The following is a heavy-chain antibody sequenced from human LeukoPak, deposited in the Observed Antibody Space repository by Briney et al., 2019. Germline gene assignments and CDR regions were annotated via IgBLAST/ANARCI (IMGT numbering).Heavy chain of an antibody. D-gene: IGHD2-2*01. CDR3: ARAEVVVPAAAHFDY. V-gene: IGHV4-39*01. CDR1: GGSISSRSYY. J-gene: IGHJ4*02. CDR2: IYYSGST. Sequence: PSETLSPTCTVSGGSISSRSYYWGWIRQPPGKGLEWIGSIYYSGSTYYNPSLKSRVTISVYTSKNQFSLNLNSVTAADTAVYYCARAEVVVPAAAHFDYWGQGTLVTVSS.